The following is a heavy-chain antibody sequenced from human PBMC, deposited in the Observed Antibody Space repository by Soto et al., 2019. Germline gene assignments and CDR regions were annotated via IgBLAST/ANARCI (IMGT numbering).Heavy chain of an antibody. CDR2: ISNYDGNT. J-gene: IGHJ5*02. CDR3: ARVIRFAGFGGLDP. D-gene: IGHD3-16*01. V-gene: IGHV1-18*01. CDR1: GYTFLREG. Sequence: QVQLVQSGPELKKPGASVNVSCKASGYTFLREGITWVRQVPGQGLEWMGWISNYDGNTHYAPRFQGRVIMTTDTSTSVAYMELRSLRPDDTATYYCARVIRFAGFGGLDPWGQGSLVTVSS.